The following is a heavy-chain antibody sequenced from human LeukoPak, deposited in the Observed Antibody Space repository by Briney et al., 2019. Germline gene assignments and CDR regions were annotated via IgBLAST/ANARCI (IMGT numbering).Heavy chain of an antibody. CDR2: ISGSGGST. CDR3: AKGDYYDSSGYNINAFDI. Sequence: GGSLRLSCAASGFTFSSYAMSWVRQAPGKGLEWVSAISGSGGSTYYADSVKGRFTISRDNSKNTLYLQMNSLRAEDTAVYYCAKGDYYDSSGYNINAFDIWGQGTMVTVSS. J-gene: IGHJ3*02. D-gene: IGHD3-22*01. CDR1: GFTFSSYA. V-gene: IGHV3-23*01.